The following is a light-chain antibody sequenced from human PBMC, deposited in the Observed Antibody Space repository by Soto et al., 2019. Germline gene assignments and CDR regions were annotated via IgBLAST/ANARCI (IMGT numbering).Light chain of an antibody. V-gene: IGKV1-39*01. CDR2: AAS. Sequence: DIQMTQSPSSLSASVGDRVTITCRASQNISSYLNWYQQKPGKAPKLLLYAASSLQSGVPSRFSGSRSGTDFTLTISSLQPEDFATYYCQQSYSTPRTFALGTKVDVK. CDR1: QNISSY. CDR3: QQSYSTPRT. J-gene: IGKJ1*01.